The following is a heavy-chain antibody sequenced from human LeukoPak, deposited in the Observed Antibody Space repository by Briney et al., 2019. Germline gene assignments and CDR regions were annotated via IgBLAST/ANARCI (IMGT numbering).Heavy chain of an antibody. J-gene: IGHJ4*02. D-gene: IGHD2-2*01. CDR1: GGSISSSSYY. V-gene: IGHV4-39*07. CDR3: ARLGGAYDCSSTSCSYYFDY. CDR2: IYYSGST. Sequence: SETLSLTCTVSGGSISSSSYYWGWIRQPPGKGLEWIGSIYYSGSTYYNPSLKSRVTISVDTSKNQFSLKLSSVTAADTAVYYCARLGGAYDCSSTSCSYYFDYWGQGTLVTVSS.